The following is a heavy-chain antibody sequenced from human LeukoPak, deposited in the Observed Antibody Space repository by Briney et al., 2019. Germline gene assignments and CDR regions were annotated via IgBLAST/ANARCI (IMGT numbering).Heavy chain of an antibody. Sequence: SETLSLTCTVSGGSLSSDDFYWSWVRQPAGKGLEWIGRVYTSGSTNYNPSCRSRVTISVDTSKNQFSMKLSSVTAADTAVYYCARDFRETQRRSMRRYYYYYMDVWGKGTTVTVSS. CDR3: ARDFRETQRRSMRRYYYYYMDV. D-gene: IGHD3-10*01. CDR2: VYTSGST. CDR1: GGSLSSDDFY. V-gene: IGHV4-61*02. J-gene: IGHJ6*03.